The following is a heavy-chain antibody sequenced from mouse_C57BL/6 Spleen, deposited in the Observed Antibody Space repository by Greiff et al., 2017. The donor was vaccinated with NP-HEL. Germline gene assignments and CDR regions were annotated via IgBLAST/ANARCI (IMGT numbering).Heavy chain of an antibody. CDR2: ISYDGSN. V-gene: IGHV3-6*01. CDR1: GYSITSGYY. Sequence: DVQLVESGPGLVKPSQSLSLTCSVTGYSITSGYYWNWIRQFPGNKLEWMGYISYDGSNNYNPSLKNRISITRDTSKNQFFLKLNSVTTEDTATYYCAREPRGYFDYWGPGTTLTVSS. CDR3: AREPRGYFDY. J-gene: IGHJ2*01.